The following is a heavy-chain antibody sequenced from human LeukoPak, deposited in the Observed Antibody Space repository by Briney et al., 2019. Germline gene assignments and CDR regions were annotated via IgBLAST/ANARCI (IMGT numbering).Heavy chain of an antibody. Sequence: SETLSLTRTVSGGSISSYSWSWIRQPAGKGLEWIGRIYTSGSTNDNPSLKRRVTISVDKSKNQFSLKLSSVTAADTAVYYCARREGYNSAGGSWYFVLWGRGTLVTVSS. CDR2: IYTSGST. CDR3: ARREGYNSAGGSWYFVL. J-gene: IGHJ2*01. D-gene: IGHD5-24*01. CDR1: GGSISSYS. V-gene: IGHV4-4*07.